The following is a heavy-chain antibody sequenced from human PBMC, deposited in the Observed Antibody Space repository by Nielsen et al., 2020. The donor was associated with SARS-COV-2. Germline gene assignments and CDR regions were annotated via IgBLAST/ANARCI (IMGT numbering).Heavy chain of an antibody. V-gene: IGHV3-74*01. CDR2: INSDGSST. CDR1: GFTFSSYW. CDR3: ARASSGWPLFDY. Sequence: GESLKISCAAPGFTFSSYWMHWVRQAPGKGLVWVSRINSDGSSTSYADSVKGRFTISRDNAKNTLYLQMNSLRAEDTAVYYCARASSGWPLFDYWGQGTLVTVSS. J-gene: IGHJ4*02. D-gene: IGHD6-19*01.